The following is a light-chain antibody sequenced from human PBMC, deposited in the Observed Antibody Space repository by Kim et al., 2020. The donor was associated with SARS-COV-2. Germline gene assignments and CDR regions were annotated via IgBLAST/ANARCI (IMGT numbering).Light chain of an antibody. Sequence: KTVTNAVTRRSGSVDSYLVQWFQQRPGSAPTPVIYEDDRRPSGVPDRFSGSIDSSSNSASLTISGLKTEDEADYFCHSYDSTNHVIFGGGTQLTVL. CDR1: SGSVDSYL. J-gene: IGLJ2*01. CDR3: HSYDSTNHVI. V-gene: IGLV6-57*03. CDR2: EDD.